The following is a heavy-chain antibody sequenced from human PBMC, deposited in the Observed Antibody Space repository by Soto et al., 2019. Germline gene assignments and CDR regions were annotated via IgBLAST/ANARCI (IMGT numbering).Heavy chain of an antibody. J-gene: IGHJ5*02. V-gene: IGHV4-39*07. CDR2: IYYSGFT. D-gene: IGHD2-2*01. Sequence: SETLSLTCTVSGGSISSSSYYWGWLRQPPGKGLEWIGSIYYSGFTFYNPSLKSRVTISVDTSKNQFSLKLSSLTAADTAVYYCARAGLIVLVPAPPEKSNWFDPWGQGTLVTVSS. CDR3: ARAGLIVLVPAPPEKSNWFDP. CDR1: GGSISSSSYY.